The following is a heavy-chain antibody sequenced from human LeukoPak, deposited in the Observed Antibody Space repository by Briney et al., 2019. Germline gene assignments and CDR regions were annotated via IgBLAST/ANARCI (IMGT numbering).Heavy chain of an antibody. CDR2: IKQDGSER. V-gene: IGHV3-7*01. D-gene: IGHD3-16*01. J-gene: IGHJ4*02. CDR1: GFTFSSYA. Sequence: GGSLRLSCAASGFTFSSYAMSWVRQAPGKGLEWLANIKQDGSERYYVDSVKGRFTISRDNAKNSLYLQMNSLRVGDTAVYYCAGDGAFRAKNLWGQGTLVTVSS. CDR3: AGDGAFRAKNL.